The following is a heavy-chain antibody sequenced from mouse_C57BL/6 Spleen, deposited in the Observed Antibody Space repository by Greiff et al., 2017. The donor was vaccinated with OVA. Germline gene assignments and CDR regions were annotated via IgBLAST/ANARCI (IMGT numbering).Heavy chain of an antibody. CDR2: IDPEDGET. CDR1: GFNIKDYY. J-gene: IGHJ4*01. CDR3: ARSDPQSSYGAMDY. Sequence: VQLQQSGAELVKPGASVKLSCTASGFNIKDYYMHWVKQRTEQGLEWIGRIDPEDGETKYAPKFPGKATITADTSSNTAYLQLSSLTSEDTAVYYCARSDPQSSYGAMDYWGQGTSVTVSS. D-gene: IGHD1-1*01. V-gene: IGHV14-2*01.